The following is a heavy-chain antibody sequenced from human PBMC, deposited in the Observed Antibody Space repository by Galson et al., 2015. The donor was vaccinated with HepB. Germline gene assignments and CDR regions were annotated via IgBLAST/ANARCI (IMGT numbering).Heavy chain of an antibody. V-gene: IGHV4-34*01. D-gene: IGHD2-2*02. CDR3: ARGVVVVPAAIHPPPYYYYMDV. CDR1: GGSFSGYY. CDR2: INHSGST. Sequence: ETLSLTCAVYGGSFSGYYWSWIRQPPGKGLEWIGEINHSGSTNYNPSLKSRVTISVDTSKNQFSLKLSSVTAADTAVYYCARGVVVVPAAIHPPPYYYYMDVWGKGTTVTVSS. J-gene: IGHJ6*03.